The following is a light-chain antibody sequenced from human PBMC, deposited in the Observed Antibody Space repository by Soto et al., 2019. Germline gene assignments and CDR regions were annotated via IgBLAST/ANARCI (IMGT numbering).Light chain of an antibody. CDR1: SSDVGGYNY. J-gene: IGLJ1*01. CDR2: DVS. CDR3: SSYTSSSSYD. V-gene: IGLV2-14*03. Sequence: QSALTQPASVSGSPGQSIAISCTGTSSDVGGYNYVSWYQQHPGKAPKLMIYDVSNRPSGVSNRFSGSKSGNTASLTISGLHAEDEAYYYCSSYTSSSSYDFGTATKVTVL.